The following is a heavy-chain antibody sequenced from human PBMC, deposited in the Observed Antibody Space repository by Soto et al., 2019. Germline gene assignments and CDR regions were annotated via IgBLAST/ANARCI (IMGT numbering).Heavy chain of an antibody. J-gene: IGHJ3*01. Sequence: VQLLESGGGLVQPGGSLRLSCAASGFAFSSYPLLWVLQAPQKGLEWVSGISDSGGITYNADSVKGRFSISRDNSKNTLYLQMNSLRAEDTAVYFCAGRVFGSSRAFDLWGQGTVVTVSS. CDR3: AGRVFGSSRAFDL. CDR2: ISDSGGIT. V-gene: IGHV3-23*01. CDR1: GFAFSSYP. D-gene: IGHD6-6*01.